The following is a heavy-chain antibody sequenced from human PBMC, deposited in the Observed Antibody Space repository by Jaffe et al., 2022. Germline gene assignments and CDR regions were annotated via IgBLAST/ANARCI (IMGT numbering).Heavy chain of an antibody. CDR1: GFTVSSNY. V-gene: IGHV3-66*02. CDR2: IYSGGST. Sequence: EVQLVESGGGLVQPGGSLRLSCAASGFTVSSNYMSWVRQAPGKGLEWVSVIYSGGSTYYADSVKGRFTISRDNSKNTLYLQMNSLRAEDTAVYYCARELDEGVNSGSYYVDYWGQGTLVTVSS. J-gene: IGHJ4*02. CDR3: ARELDEGVNSGSYYVDY. D-gene: IGHD1-26*01.